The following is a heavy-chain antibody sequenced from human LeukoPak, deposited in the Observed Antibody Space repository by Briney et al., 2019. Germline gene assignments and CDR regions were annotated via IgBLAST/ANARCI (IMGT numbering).Heavy chain of an antibody. D-gene: IGHD1-26*01. J-gene: IGHJ4*02. V-gene: IGHV3-7*01. CDR3: ARDKIVGATYFDY. CDR2: IKQDVSEI. CDR1: GFTFSSYW. Sequence: GGSLRLSCAASGFTFSSYWMSWVRQAPGKGLEWVANIKQDVSEIYYVDSVKGRFTISRDDSKNSLYLQMNSLRAEDTAVYYCARDKIVGATYFDYWGQGTLVTVSS.